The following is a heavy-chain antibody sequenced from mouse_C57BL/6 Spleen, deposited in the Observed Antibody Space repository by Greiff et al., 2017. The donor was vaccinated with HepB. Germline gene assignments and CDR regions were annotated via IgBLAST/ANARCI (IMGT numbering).Heavy chain of an antibody. J-gene: IGHJ2*01. V-gene: IGHV1-81*01. D-gene: IGHD1-1*01. CDR2: IYPRSGNT. CDR1: GYTFTSYG. Sequence: VQLVESGAELARPGASVKLSCKASGYTFTSYGISWVKQRTGQGLEWIGEIYPRSGNTYYNEKFKGKATLTADKSSSTAYMELRSLTSEDSAVYFCARGTTVVAEDYWGQGTTLTVSS. CDR3: ARGTTVVAEDY.